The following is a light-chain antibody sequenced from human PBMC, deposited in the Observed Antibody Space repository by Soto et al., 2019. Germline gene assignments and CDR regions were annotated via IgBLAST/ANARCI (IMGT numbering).Light chain of an antibody. CDR3: AQGLATPFT. V-gene: IGKV2-28*01. J-gene: IGKJ4*01. Sequence: TSGEPASVSCRSSRNLLHSNGYYYLDWYLQKPGQSPQLLIYLGSNRASGVPDRFSGSGSGTDFTLTISRVEAEDVGVYFCAQGLATPFTFGGGTKVDIK. CDR2: LGS. CDR1: RNLLHSNGYYY.